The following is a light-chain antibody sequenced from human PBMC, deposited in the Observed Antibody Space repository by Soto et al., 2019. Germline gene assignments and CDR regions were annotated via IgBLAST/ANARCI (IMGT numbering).Light chain of an antibody. CDR3: QQYHTFWT. Sequence: DIQMTQSPSTLSASVGDRVTITFRASESISSWLAWYQQKPGKAPKLLIYKASNLESGVPSRFSGSGSGTEFTLTISSLQPDDFATYYCQQYHTFWTFGQGTKVDIK. CDR2: KAS. CDR1: ESISSW. V-gene: IGKV1-5*03. J-gene: IGKJ1*01.